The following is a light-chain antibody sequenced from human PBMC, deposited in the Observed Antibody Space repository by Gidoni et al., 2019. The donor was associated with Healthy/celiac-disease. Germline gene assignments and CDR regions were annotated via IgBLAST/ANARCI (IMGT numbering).Light chain of an antibody. CDR1: QSVNSN. Sequence: EILLTQSPATLSVSPGERATLTCRARQSVNSNLAWYQQKPGQAPRLLIYGASTRATGIPARFSGSGSGTEFTLTISSLQSEDFAVYYCQQYNNWSYTFGQGTKLEIK. V-gene: IGKV3-15*01. J-gene: IGKJ2*01. CDR2: GAS. CDR3: QQYNNWSYT.